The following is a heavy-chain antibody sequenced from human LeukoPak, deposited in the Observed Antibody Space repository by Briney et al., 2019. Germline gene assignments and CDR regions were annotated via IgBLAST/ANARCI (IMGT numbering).Heavy chain of an antibody. V-gene: IGHV4-34*01. J-gene: IGHJ5*02. CDR2: INHSGST. Sequence: SETLSLTCAVYGGSFSGYYWSWIRQPPGKGLEWIGEINHSGSTNYNPSLKSRVTISVDTFKNQFSLKLSSVTAADTAVYYCARGGGDCYLVPWGQGTLVTVSS. D-gene: IGHD2-21*02. CDR3: ARGGGDCYLVP. CDR1: GGSFSGYY.